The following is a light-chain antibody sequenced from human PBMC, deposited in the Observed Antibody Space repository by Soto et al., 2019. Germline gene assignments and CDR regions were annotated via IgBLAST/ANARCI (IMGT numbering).Light chain of an antibody. CDR3: QQYGASPFP. J-gene: IGKJ3*01. Sequence: VVLTQSPATLSLSPGERATLSCRASRHVYINALAWYQQKPGRTPTLLIFGASTRATDIPDRFSGTGSGTDFYLTINGVEPEDSAVYYRQQYGASPFPFGRGTRV. CDR2: GAS. V-gene: IGKV3-20*01. CDR1: RHVYINA.